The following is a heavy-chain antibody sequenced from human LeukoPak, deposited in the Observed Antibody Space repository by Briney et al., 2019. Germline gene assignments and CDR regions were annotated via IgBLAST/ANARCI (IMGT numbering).Heavy chain of an antibody. J-gene: IGHJ4*02. V-gene: IGHV1-69*13. CDR2: IIPIFGTA. D-gene: IGHD5-18*01. Sequence: ASVKVSCKASGGTFSSYAISWVRQAPGQGLEWMGGIIPIFGTANYAQKFQGRVTITADESTSTVYMELTSLRSEDTAMYYCARDWGIQQWPPSYFDYWGQGTLVTVSS. CDR1: GGTFSSYA. CDR3: ARDWGIQQWPPSYFDY.